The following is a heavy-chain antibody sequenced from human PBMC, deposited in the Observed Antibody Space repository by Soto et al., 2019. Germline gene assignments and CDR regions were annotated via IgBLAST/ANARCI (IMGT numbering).Heavy chain of an antibody. Sequence: EVQLVESGGGLVQPGGSLRLSCAASGFTVSSNYMSWVRQAPGKGLEWVSVIYSGGSTYYADSVKGRFTISRDNSKNTLYLQMNSLRAEDTAVYYCARDSPLTGVGAMVRGVIMAVGYWGQGTLVTVAS. CDR1: GFTVSSNY. CDR2: IYSGGST. J-gene: IGHJ4*02. V-gene: IGHV3-66*01. CDR3: ARDSPLTGVGAMVRGVIMAVGY. D-gene: IGHD3-10*01.